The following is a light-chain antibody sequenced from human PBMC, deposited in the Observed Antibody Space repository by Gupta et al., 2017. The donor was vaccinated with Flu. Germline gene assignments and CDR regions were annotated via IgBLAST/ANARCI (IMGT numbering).Light chain of an antibody. J-gene: IGLJ1*01. CDR3: QSADSTSTYYV. CDR2: KDT. CDR1: ALPNKY. Sequence: GQTARTTGSGDALPNKYVYWFQQKPGQAPALLIYKDTERPSGIPERFSASGSGTTVTLTISGVQAEDEADYYCQSADSTSTYYVFGAGTKVTVL. V-gene: IGLV3-25*03.